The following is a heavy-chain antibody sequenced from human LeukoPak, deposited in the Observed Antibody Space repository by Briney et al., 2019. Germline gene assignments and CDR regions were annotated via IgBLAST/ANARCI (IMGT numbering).Heavy chain of an antibody. Sequence: SETLSLTCGVYGGSFSYYRTWIRQPPGKGLEWIGEISQSGITTYNPSLKSRVTISVDTSKNQFSLKLSSVTAADTAVYYCARENGDSSGAFDIWGQGTMVTVSS. CDR2: ISQSGIT. V-gene: IGHV4-34*01. D-gene: IGHD4-17*01. CDR1: GGSFSYY. CDR3: ARENGDSSGAFDI. J-gene: IGHJ3*02.